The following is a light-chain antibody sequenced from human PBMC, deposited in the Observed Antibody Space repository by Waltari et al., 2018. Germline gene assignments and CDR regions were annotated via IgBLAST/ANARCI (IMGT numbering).Light chain of an antibody. CDR3: QQRNSWPRT. J-gene: IGKJ1*01. V-gene: IGKV3-11*01. CDR1: PIITTY. Sequence: EIVLTQSPATLSLSPGERATLSCRASPIITTYSAWFQQKPGQAPRLLIYDAINRATGIPARFSGSGSGTDFTLTISSLEPEDFAVYYCQQRNSWPRTFGQGTKVEIK. CDR2: DAI.